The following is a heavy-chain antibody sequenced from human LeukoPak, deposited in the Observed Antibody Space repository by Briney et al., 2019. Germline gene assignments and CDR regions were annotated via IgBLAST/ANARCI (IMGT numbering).Heavy chain of an antibody. Sequence: SETLSLTCTVSGGSISSYYWSWIRQPPGKGLEWIGYIYYSGSTNYNPSLKSRVTISLDTSKNQFSLKLTSVTAADTAVYYCAREGTITTLGYWGQGTLVTVSS. CDR1: GGSISSYY. J-gene: IGHJ4*02. CDR3: AREGTITTLGY. CDR2: IYYSGST. D-gene: IGHD4-23*01. V-gene: IGHV4-59*01.